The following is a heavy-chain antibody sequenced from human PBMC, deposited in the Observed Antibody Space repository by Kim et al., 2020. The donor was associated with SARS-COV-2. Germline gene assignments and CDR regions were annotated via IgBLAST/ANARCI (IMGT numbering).Heavy chain of an antibody. CDR3: AREPSSGPTKRFFSTGYFQH. Sequence: GGSLRLSCAASGFTFSSYEMNWVRQAPGKGLEWVSYISSSGSTIYYADSVKGRFTISRDNAKNSLYLQMNSLRAEDTAVYYCAREPSSGPTKRFFSTGYFQHWGQGTLVTVSS. J-gene: IGHJ1*01. CDR2: ISSSGSTI. V-gene: IGHV3-48*03. D-gene: IGHD3-22*01. CDR1: GFTFSSYE.